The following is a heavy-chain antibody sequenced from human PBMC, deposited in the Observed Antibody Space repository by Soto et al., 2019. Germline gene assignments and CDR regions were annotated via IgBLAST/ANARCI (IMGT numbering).Heavy chain of an antibody. CDR3: ARHSNDYIWGSYRPGDDFDY. V-gene: IGHV4-39*01. J-gene: IGHJ4*02. CDR2: IYYSGST. CDR1: GGSISSSSYY. D-gene: IGHD3-16*02. Sequence: QLQLQESGPGLVKPSETLSLTCTVSGGSISSSSYYWGWIRQPPGKGLEWIGSIYYSGSTYYNPSLKSRVTISVDTSKNQCSLKLSSVTAADTAVYYCARHSNDYIWGSYRPGDDFDYWGQGTLVTVSS.